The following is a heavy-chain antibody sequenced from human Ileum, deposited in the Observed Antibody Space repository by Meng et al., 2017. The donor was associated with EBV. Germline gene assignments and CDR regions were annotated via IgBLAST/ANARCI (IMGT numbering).Heavy chain of an antibody. CDR3: VRDLNTATYYFDY. CDR1: GFSFRSFA. Sequence: QVQMVESGGGVVQPGRSLSLSCAASGFSFRSFAMHWVRQAPGKGLEWVAVISHDESNKYYADSVKGRFTISRDSSKSTLYLQMNSLRAEDTAVYYCVRDLNTATYYFDYWGQGALVTVSS. J-gene: IGHJ4*02. D-gene: IGHD5-18*01. CDR2: ISHDESNK. V-gene: IGHV3-30-3*01.